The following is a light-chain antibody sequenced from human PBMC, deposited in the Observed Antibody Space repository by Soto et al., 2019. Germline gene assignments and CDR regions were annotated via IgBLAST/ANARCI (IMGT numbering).Light chain of an antibody. CDR3: KQYGSWT. J-gene: IGKJ1*01. Sequence: EIVLTQSPGTLSLSPGERATLSCRASQSVSSSYLAWYQQKPGQAPRLLIYGASSRATGIPDRFNGSGSGTDFTLTISRLEPEDFAVYYCKQYGSWTFGQGTKVEIK. CDR1: QSVSSSY. V-gene: IGKV3-20*01. CDR2: GAS.